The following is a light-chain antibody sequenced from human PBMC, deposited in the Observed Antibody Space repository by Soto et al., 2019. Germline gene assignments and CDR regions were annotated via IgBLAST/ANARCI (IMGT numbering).Light chain of an antibody. Sequence: DIQMTQSPFSLSASVGDRVTITCRASQSIDNYLSWYQQIPGKAPKLLIYAASNLQRGVPSRFSGSGSGTEFTLTISNLQPDDFTVYYCQHSSILPPTFGHGTKV. J-gene: IGKJ1*01. V-gene: IGKV1-39*01. CDR1: QSIDNY. CDR3: QHSSILPPT. CDR2: AAS.